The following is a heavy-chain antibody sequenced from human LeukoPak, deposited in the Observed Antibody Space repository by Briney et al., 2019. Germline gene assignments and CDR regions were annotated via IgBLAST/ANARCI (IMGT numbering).Heavy chain of an antibody. CDR3: AKGIIVLPAATEYFDS. J-gene: IGHJ4*02. D-gene: IGHD2-2*01. CDR2: ISGSGGST. Sequence: GGSLRLSCAASGFTVSSNYMSWVRQAPGKGLEWVSDISGSGGSTYYGDSVKGRFTISRDNSKNTLYLQMNSLRAEDTAVYYCAKGIIVLPAATEYFDSWGQGTLVTVSS. V-gene: IGHV3-23*01. CDR1: GFTVSSNY.